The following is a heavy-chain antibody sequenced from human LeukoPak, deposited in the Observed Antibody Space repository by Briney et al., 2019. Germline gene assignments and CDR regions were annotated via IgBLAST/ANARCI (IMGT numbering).Heavy chain of an antibody. CDR1: GFTFGDYG. V-gene: IGHV3-49*04. CDR2: IRSKAYGGTT. J-gene: IGHJ6*04. D-gene: IGHD3-22*01. Sequence: GGSLRLSCTGSGFTFGDYGMSWVRQAPGKGLEWVGFIRSKAYGGTTEYAASVKGRFTISRDDSKNTLYLQMNSLRAEDTAVYYCAKSGDDSSQGLDVWGKGTTVTVSS. CDR3: AKSGDDSSQGLDV.